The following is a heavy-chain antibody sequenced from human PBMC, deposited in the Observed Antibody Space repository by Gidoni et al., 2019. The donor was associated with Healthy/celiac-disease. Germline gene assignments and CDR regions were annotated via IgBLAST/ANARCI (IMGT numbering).Heavy chain of an antibody. D-gene: IGHD6-13*01. V-gene: IGHV3-11*06. CDR2: ISSSSSYT. Sequence: QVQLVESGGGLVKPGGSLRLSCAASGFTFSDYYMSWIRQAPGKGLEWVSYISSSSSYTNYADSVKGRFTISRDNAKNSLYLQMNSLRAEDTAVYYCARERDSSSWYGRDYYYGMDVWGQGTTVTVSS. CDR3: ARERDSSSWYGRDYYYGMDV. CDR1: GFTFSDYY. J-gene: IGHJ6*02.